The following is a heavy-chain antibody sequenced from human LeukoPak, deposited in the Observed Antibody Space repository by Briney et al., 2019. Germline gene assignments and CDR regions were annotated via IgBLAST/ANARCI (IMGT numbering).Heavy chain of an antibody. V-gene: IGHV4-34*01. CDR2: INHSGST. J-gene: IGHJ4*02. CDR3: ASWHDHRHPYFDY. CDR1: GGSFSGYY. Sequence: KPSETLSLTCAVYGGSFSGYYWSWIRQPPGKGLEWIGEINHSGSTNYNPSLKSRVTISVDTSKNQFSLKLSSVTAADTAVYYCASWHDHRHPYFDYWGQGTLVTVSS.